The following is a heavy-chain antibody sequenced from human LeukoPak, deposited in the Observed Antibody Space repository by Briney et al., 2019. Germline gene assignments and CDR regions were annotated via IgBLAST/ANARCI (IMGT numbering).Heavy chain of an antibody. CDR2: ISYDGSNK. CDR3: ARDLWTAMVTHFDY. Sequence: GRSLRLSCAASGFTFSSYAMHWVRQAPGKGLEWVAVISYDGSNKYYADSVKGRFTISRDNSKNTLYLQMNSLRAEDTAVYYCARDLWTAMVTHFDYWGQGTLVTVSS. CDR1: GFTFSSYA. V-gene: IGHV3-30-3*01. D-gene: IGHD5-18*01. J-gene: IGHJ4*01.